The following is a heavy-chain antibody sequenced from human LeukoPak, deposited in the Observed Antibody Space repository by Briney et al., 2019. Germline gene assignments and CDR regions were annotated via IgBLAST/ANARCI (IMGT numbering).Heavy chain of an antibody. J-gene: IGHJ4*02. CDR1: GGSISSYY. CDR3: ARQLEYCSGGSCYGPFDY. D-gene: IGHD2-15*01. CDR2: IYYSGST. V-gene: IGHV4-59*08. Sequence: SETLSLTCTVSGGSISSYYWSWIRQPPGKGLEWIGYIYYSGSTNYNPSLKSRVTISVDTSKNQFSLKLSSVTAADTAVYYCARQLEYCSGGSCYGPFDYWGQGTLVTVSS.